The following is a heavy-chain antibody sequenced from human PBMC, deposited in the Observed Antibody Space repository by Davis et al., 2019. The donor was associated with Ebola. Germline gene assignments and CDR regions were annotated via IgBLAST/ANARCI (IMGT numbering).Heavy chain of an antibody. J-gene: IGHJ4*02. CDR2: NNPNSGGT. D-gene: IGHD4-17*01. V-gene: IGHV1-2*06. CDR3: ASGTTVTTGFDN. Sequence: ASVLDSCKASAYSFIGYYMHWVRQAPRQGDEWMGRNNPNSGGTNYAQKFQGRVTMTRDTSISTAYMELSRLRSDDTAVYYCASGTTVTTGFDNWGQGTLVTVSS. CDR1: AYSFIGYY.